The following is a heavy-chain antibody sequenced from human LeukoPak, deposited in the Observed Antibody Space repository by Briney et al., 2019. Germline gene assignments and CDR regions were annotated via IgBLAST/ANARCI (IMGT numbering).Heavy chain of an antibody. D-gene: IGHD2-2*01. J-gene: IGHJ4*02. CDR1: GFTFSSYW. CDR3: ARDLGYCSSTSCSYFDY. V-gene: IGHV3-7*01. Sequence: PGGSLRLSCAASGFTFSSYWMSWVRQAPGKGLEWVANIKQDGSEKYYVDSVKGRFTISRDNAKNSLYLQMNSLRAEDTAVYYCARDLGYCSSTSCSYFDYWGQGTLVTVSS. CDR2: IKQDGSEK.